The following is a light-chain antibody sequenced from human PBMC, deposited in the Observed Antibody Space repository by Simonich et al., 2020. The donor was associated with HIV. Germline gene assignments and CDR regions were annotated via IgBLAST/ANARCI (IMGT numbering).Light chain of an antibody. J-gene: IGKJ1*01. CDR1: ENISKW. CDR3: QQYNRYWT. Sequence: DIQMTQSPSTLSASVGDRVTITCRASENISKWLAWYQQKPGKAPKLLIYKASSLESGVPSRVSGSGSGTEFTLTISSLQPDDFATYYCQQYNRYWTFGQGTKVEIK. V-gene: IGKV1-5*03. CDR2: KAS.